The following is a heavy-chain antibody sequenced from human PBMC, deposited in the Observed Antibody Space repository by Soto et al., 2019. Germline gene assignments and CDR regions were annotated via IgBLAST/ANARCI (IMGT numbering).Heavy chain of an antibody. CDR2: ISGSGGSP. V-gene: IGHV3-23*01. Sequence: EVQLLESGGGLVQPGGSLRLSCAASGFTFSSSAMSWVRQAPGKRLEWVSAISGSGGSPYYADSVKGRFTISRDNSKKTLYLQMNSLRAEDTAVYYCALDYYGSGSYPNDAFDIWGQGTMVTVSS. CDR1: GFTFSSSA. D-gene: IGHD3-10*01. CDR3: ALDYYGSGSYPNDAFDI. J-gene: IGHJ3*02.